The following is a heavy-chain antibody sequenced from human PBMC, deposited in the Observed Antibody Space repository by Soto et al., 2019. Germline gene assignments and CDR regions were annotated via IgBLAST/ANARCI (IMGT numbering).Heavy chain of an antibody. CDR1: GFTFSSYE. CDR2: ISSSSSYI. D-gene: IGHD4-4*01. J-gene: IGHJ6*02. V-gene: IGHV3-48*03. CDR3: ARDAPYYSNYEGDYYYGMDV. Sequence: EVQLVESGGGLVQPGGSLRLSCAASGFTFSSYEMNWVRQAPGKGLEWVSYISSSSSYIYYADSVKGRFTISRDNAKNSLYLQMNSLRAEDTAVYYCARDAPYYSNYEGDYYYGMDVWGQGTTVTVSS.